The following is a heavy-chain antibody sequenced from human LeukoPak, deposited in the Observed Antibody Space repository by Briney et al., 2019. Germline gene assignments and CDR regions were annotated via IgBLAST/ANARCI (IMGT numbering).Heavy chain of an antibody. Sequence: GGSLRLSCAASGFTFSSYWMSWVRQAPGKGLEWVANIKQDGSEKYYVDSVKGRFTISRDNAKNSLYLQMNSLRAEDTAVYYCARDRRPAPITYDAFDIWGQGTMVTVSS. V-gene: IGHV3-7*01. J-gene: IGHJ3*02. CDR2: IKQDGSEK. CDR3: ARDRRPAPITYDAFDI. D-gene: IGHD2-2*01. CDR1: GFTFSSYW.